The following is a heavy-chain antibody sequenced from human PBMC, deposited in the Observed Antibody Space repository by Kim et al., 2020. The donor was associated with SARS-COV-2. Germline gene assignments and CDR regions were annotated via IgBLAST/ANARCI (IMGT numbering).Heavy chain of an antibody. CDR1: GFTFSSYA. D-gene: IGHD3-3*01. J-gene: IGHJ6*02. Sequence: GGSLRLSCAASGFTFSSYAIHWVRQAPGKGLEWVAVISYDGSNKYYADSVKGRFTISRDNSKNTLYLQMNSLRAEDTAVYYCAREGKSLEWSPWYYYYYGMDVWGQGTTVTVSS. CDR3: AREGKSLEWSPWYYYYYGMDV. CDR2: ISYDGSNK. V-gene: IGHV3-30-3*01.